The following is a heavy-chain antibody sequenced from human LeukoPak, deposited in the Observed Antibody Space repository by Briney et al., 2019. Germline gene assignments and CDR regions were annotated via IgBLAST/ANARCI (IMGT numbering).Heavy chain of an antibody. V-gene: IGHV1-24*01. CDR1: GYTLTELS. J-gene: IGHJ1*01. Sequence: ASVKVSCKVSGYTLTELSMHWVRQAPGKGLEWMGGFDPEDGETIYAQKFQGRVTMTEDTSIDTAYMELSSLRSEDTAVYYCATDRQQLVPEYFQHWGQGTLVTVSS. CDR3: ATDRQQLVPEYFQH. CDR2: FDPEDGET. D-gene: IGHD6-13*01.